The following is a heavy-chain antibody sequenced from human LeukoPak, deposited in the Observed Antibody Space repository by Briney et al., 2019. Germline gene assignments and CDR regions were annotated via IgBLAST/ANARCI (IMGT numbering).Heavy chain of an antibody. CDR3: ARVKRITMIVVVTKEYYFDY. CDR1: GGSFSGYY. CDR2: MNHCGST. J-gene: IGHJ4*02. V-gene: IGHV4-34*01. Sequence: SETLSLTCAVYGGSFSGYYWSWIRQPPGKGLEWIGEMNHCGSTNYNPYLKSQVPVSVDPAKNQFYLQLSSVTAADTAVYYCARVKRITMIVVVTKEYYFDYWGPGTLVTVSS. D-gene: IGHD3-22*01.